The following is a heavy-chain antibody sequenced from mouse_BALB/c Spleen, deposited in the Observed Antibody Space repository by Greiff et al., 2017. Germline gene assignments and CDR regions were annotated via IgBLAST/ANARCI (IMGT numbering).Heavy chain of an antibody. CDR1: GFSLSSYS. J-gene: IGHJ2*01. CDR2: IWGGGST. Sequence: QVQLKESGPGLVAPSQSLSITCTASGFSLSSYSVHWVRQPPGKGLEWLGMIWGGGSTDYNSALYSRLSISKDNSTSHVFLKMNSLQTDDTAMYYCARTYGSYVLYYFDYWGQGTTLTVSS. V-gene: IGHV2-6-4*01. CDR3: ARTYGSYVLYYFDY. D-gene: IGHD1-1*02.